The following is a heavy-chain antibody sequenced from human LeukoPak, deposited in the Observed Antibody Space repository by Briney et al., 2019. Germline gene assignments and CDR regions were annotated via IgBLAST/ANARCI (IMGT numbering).Heavy chain of an antibody. CDR1: GYTFTGYY. Sequence: ASVKVSCKASGYTFTGYYIHWVRQAPGQRLEWMGWINPNNGGTKYAQKFQGRVTMTRDTSITTAYMELSRLRSDDTAAYFCARVIPDGYFPFDYWGQGILVTVSS. J-gene: IGHJ4*02. D-gene: IGHD3-22*01. CDR3: ARVIPDGYFPFDY. CDR2: INPNNGGT. V-gene: IGHV1-2*02.